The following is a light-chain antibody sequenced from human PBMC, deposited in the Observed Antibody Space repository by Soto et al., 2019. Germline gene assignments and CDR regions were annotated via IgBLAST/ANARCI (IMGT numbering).Light chain of an antibody. J-gene: IGLJ2*01. CDR2: DVS. CDR3: SSYTTSVTLV. V-gene: IGLV2-14*03. CDR1: SSDVGAYNF. Sequence: QPASVSGSPGQSITISCTGTSSDVGAYNFVSWYQQHPGKAPKVIIYDVSNRPSGVSDRFSGSKSGNTASLTISGIQAEDEADYYCSSYTTSVTLVFGGGTKVTVL.